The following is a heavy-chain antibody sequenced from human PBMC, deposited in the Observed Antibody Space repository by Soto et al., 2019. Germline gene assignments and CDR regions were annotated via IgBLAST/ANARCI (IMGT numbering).Heavy chain of an antibody. Sequence: ASVKVSCKACGYIFTTYALHWVRQAPGQRLEWMGWINAGKGNTKYSQKFQDRVTITRDTSASVAYMELSSLASEGTAVYYCARSEVIPEGCDYWGQGTLVTVSS. CDR1: GYIFTTYA. J-gene: IGHJ4*02. CDR3: ARSEVIPEGCDY. CDR2: INAGKGNT. D-gene: IGHD3-16*02. V-gene: IGHV1-3*01.